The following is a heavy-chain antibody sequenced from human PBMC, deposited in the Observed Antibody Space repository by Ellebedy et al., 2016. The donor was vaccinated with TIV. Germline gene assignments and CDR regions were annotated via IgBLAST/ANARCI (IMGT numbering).Heavy chain of an antibody. Sequence: SETLSLTCAVYGGSFSSYYWSWIRQPAGKGLEWIGRIYTSGSTNYNPSLKSRVTMSVDTSKNQFSLKLSSVTAADTAVYYCARPKNGDSVNWYFDLWGRGTLVTVSS. CDR1: GGSFSSYY. CDR2: IYTSGST. D-gene: IGHD4-17*01. V-gene: IGHV4-59*10. CDR3: ARPKNGDSVNWYFDL. J-gene: IGHJ2*01.